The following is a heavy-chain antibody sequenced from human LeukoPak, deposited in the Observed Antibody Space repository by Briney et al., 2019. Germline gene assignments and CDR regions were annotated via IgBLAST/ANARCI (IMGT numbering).Heavy chain of an antibody. CDR2: ISGSGGST. V-gene: IGHV3-23*01. CDR3: AKDTYSPPFSQGIVEALFDY. J-gene: IGHJ4*02. D-gene: IGHD2-15*01. CDR1: GFTFSSYA. Sequence: GGSLRLSCAASGFTFSSYAMSWVRQAPGKGLEWVSAISGSGGSTYYADSVKGRFTISRDNSKNTLYLQMNSLRAEDTAVYYCAKDTYSPPFSQGIVEALFDYWGQGTLVTVSS.